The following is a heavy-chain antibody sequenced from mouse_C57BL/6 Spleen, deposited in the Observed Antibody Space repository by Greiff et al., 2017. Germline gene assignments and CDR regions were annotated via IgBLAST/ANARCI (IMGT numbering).Heavy chain of an antibody. CDR2: IDPSDSET. CDR3: ARGEYDGNSVRDLDF. D-gene: IGHD2-1*01. V-gene: IGHV1-52*01. CDR1: GYTFTSYW. Sequence: VQLQQSGAELVRPGSSVKLSCKASGYTFTSYWMHWVKQRPIQGLEWIGNIDPSDSETHYNQKFKDKVTLTVDKSSSTASMQLSSLTSEDSAVYYCARGEYDGNSVRDLDFWGQGTTLTVSS. J-gene: IGHJ2*01.